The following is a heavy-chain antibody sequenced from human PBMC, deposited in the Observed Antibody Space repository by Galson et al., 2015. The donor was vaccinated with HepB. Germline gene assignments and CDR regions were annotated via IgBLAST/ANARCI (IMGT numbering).Heavy chain of an antibody. V-gene: IGHV3-7*01. D-gene: IGHD1-14*01. CDR2: IKQDGNEK. Sequence: LRLSCAASTFIFSTYSMTWVRQAPGKGLEWVASIKQDGNEKYYVESVKGRFTISRDNAKKSLFLQMNSLRVEDTAVYYCAREYDPSDRPLWYFDLWGRGTLVTVSS. J-gene: IGHJ2*01. CDR1: TFIFSTYS. CDR3: AREYDPSDRPLWYFDL.